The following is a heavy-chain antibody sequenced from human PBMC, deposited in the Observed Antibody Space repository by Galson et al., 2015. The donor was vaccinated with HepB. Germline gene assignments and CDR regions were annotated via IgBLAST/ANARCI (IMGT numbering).Heavy chain of an antibody. CDR2: INHSGGT. CDR1: GGSFSGYY. Sequence: SETLSLTCAVYGGSFSGYYWSWIRQPPGMGLEWIGEINHSGGTNYNPSLKSRVTISVDTSKNQFSLKLSSVTAADTAVYYCARGGKQWLVRRGYFQHWGQGTLVTVSS. V-gene: IGHV4-34*01. J-gene: IGHJ1*01. CDR3: ARGGKQWLVRRGYFQH. D-gene: IGHD6-19*01.